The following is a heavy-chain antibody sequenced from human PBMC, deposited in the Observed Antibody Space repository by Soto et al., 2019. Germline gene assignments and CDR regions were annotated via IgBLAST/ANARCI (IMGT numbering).Heavy chain of an antibody. V-gene: IGHV3-30*18. D-gene: IGHD3-10*01. CDR3: AKNYYGSGSVYYYYYYMDV. CDR2: ISYDGSNK. J-gene: IGHJ6*03. CDR1: GFTFSTYG. Sequence: QVQLVESGGGVVQPGRSLRLSCAASGFTFSTYGMHWVRQAPGKGLEWVAVISYDGSNKYHADSVKGRFTISRDNSKTTLNLQMNSLRAEDTAVYYCAKNYYGSGSVYYYYYYMDVWGKGTTVTVSS.